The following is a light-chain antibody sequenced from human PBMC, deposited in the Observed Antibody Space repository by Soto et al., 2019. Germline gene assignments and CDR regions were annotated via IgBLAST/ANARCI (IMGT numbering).Light chain of an antibody. J-gene: IGLJ1*01. CDR2: DNN. V-gene: IGLV1-40*01. CDR3: QSYESVLSCYT. Sequence: QSVLTQAPPVFGGPGERVTISLTGGSSKIGAGYDVNWYQHVPGPAPKLLIYDNNNRPSEVPDRFSGSKSGTSASLAITGLQAEDEVDYYCQSYESVLSCYTFGTG. CDR1: SSKIGAGYD.